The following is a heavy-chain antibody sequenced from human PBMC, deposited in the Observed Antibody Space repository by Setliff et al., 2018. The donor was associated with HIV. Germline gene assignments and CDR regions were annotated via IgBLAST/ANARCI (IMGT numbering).Heavy chain of an antibody. Sequence: ASVKVSCKTSGYTFIDHYMHWVRQAPGKGLEWLGRVDPDFAETKYAEKFQGRVIITADTSTDTAYMELTSLRSEDTAVYYCATAPQYYDSSGFSAFGTWGQGTRVTVSS. CDR1: GYTFIDHY. D-gene: IGHD3-22*01. CDR3: ATAPQYYDSSGFSAFGT. J-gene: IGHJ3*02. V-gene: IGHV1-69-2*01. CDR2: VDPDFAET.